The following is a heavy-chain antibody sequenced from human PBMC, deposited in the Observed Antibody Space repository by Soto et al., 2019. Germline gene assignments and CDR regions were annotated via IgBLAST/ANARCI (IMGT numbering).Heavy chain of an antibody. CDR1: GFTFSSYA. CDR2: ISGSGGST. Sequence: PGGSLRLSCAASGFTFSSYAMSWVRQAPRKGLEWVSAISGSGGSTYYADSVKGRFTISRDNSKNTLYLQMNSLRAEDTAVYYYAKAPLTDYYDSSGYYGPYFDSWGQGTLVTVSS. V-gene: IGHV3-23*01. J-gene: IGHJ4*02. CDR3: AKAPLTDYYDSSGYYGPYFDS. D-gene: IGHD3-22*01.